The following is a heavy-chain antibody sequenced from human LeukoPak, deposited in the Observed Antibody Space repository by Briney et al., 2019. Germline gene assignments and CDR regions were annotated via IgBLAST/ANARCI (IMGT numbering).Heavy chain of an antibody. CDR1: GRSISSHY. V-gene: IGHV4-59*11. Sequence: SETLSLTCTVFGRSISSHYWRWIRQPPGKGLEWIGYIYYSGSTNYKPSLQSRVTISVDTSKNQFSLPLSSVTAADTAVYYCARLVPADYYYYYMDVWGKGTTVTVSS. CDR3: ARLVPADYYYYYMDV. J-gene: IGHJ6*03. CDR2: IYYSGST.